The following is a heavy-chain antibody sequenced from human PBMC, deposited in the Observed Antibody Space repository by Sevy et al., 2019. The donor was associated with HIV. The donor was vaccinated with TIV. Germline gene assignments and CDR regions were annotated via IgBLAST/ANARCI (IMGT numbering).Heavy chain of an antibody. J-gene: IGHJ3*02. CDR1: GGSCSNFP. D-gene: IGHD3-22*01. Sequence: ASVKVSCKASGGSCSNFPVSWVRQAPGQGLEWMGMIISKFGTTDYAQKFQGRVTITADESTTTAYMELTSLRSEDTAVYYCAREIPDYVSGYYSVDAFDIWGHGTKVTVSS. CDR3: AREIPDYVSGYYSVDAFDI. V-gene: IGHV1-69*13. CDR2: IISKFGTT.